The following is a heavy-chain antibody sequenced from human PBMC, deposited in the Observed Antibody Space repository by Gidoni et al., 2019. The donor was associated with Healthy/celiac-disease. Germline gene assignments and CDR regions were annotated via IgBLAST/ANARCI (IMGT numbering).Heavy chain of an antibody. Sequence: EVQLVQSGAEVKKPGESLRISCKGSGYSFTSYWISWVRQMPGKGLEWMGRIDPSDSYTNYSPSFQGHVTISADKSISTAYLQWSSLKASDTAMYYCARHAVTPPRIYGMDVWGQGTTVTVSS. J-gene: IGHJ6*02. CDR1: GYSFTSYW. CDR3: ARHAVTPPRIYGMDV. V-gene: IGHV5-10-1*03. CDR2: IDPSDSYT. D-gene: IGHD4-4*01.